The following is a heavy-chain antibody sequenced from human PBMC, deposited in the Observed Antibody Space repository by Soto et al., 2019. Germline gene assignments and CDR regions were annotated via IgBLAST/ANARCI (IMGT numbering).Heavy chain of an antibody. CDR1: GGSISSSNW. CDR3: ARDFAQRATSYGPPRVNWFDP. Sequence: QVQLQESGPGLVKPSGTLSLTCAVSGGSISSSNWWSWVRQPPGKGLEWIGEIYHSGSTNYNPSLKSRVTISVDKSKNQFSLKLSSVTAADTAVYYCARDFAQRATSYGPPRVNWFDPWGQGTLVTVSS. D-gene: IGHD5-18*01. J-gene: IGHJ5*02. V-gene: IGHV4-4*02. CDR2: IYHSGST.